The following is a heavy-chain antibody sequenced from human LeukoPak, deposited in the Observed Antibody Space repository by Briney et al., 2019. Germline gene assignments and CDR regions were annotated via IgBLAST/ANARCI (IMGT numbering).Heavy chain of an antibody. Sequence: GASVKVPSKASGGTFSSYANSWVRQAPGQGLEWMGRIIPTLEIANYAQKFQGRVTISADKSTSTAYMELSSLRPEDTAVYYCARVISGTWLWFWGQGTLVTVSS. CDR1: GGTFSSYA. J-gene: IGHJ4*02. CDR2: IIPTLEIA. D-gene: IGHD1-14*01. CDR3: ARVISGTWLWF. V-gene: IGHV1-69*04.